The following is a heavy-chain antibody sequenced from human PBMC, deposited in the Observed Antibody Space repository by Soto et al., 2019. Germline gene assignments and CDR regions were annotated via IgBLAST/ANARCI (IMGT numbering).Heavy chain of an antibody. CDR2: ISYDGSNE. J-gene: IGHJ4*01. Sequence: GGSLRLSCAGSGGIFSSYGIHWVRQAPGKGLEWVAVISYDGSNEYYADSVKGRFTISRDNSKNTLYLQMDSLRPGDTAVYYCAKEITVAGDFDYWGHGTLVTVSS. V-gene: IGHV3-30*18. D-gene: IGHD6-19*01. CDR1: GGIFSSYG. CDR3: AKEITVAGDFDY.